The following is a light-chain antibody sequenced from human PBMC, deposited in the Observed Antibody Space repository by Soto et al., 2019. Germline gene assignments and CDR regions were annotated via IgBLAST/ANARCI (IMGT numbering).Light chain of an antibody. CDR3: SSYTTSSTRI. CDR1: SSDVGAYNY. Sequence: QSVLTQPASVSGSPGQSITISCTGTSSDVGAYNYVSWYQQHPGKAPKLMIYDVNIRPSGVSNRFSGSKSGNTASLTVSGLQAEDEADYYCSSYTTSSTRIFGGGTKVTVL. CDR2: DVN. J-gene: IGLJ2*01. V-gene: IGLV2-14*01.